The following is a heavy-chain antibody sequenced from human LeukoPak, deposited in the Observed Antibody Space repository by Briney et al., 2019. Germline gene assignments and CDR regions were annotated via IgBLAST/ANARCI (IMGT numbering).Heavy chain of an antibody. CDR3: ARKGWLQYYYYYMDV. D-gene: IGHD3-9*01. V-gene: IGHV3-7*01. CDR2: IKQDGSEK. Sequence: GGSQRLSCAASGFTFSSYWMSWVRQAPGKGLEWVANIKQDGSEKYYVDSVKGRFTISRDNAKNSLYLQMNSLRAEDTAVYYCARKGWLQYYYYYMDVWGKGTTVTVSS. CDR1: GFTFSSYW. J-gene: IGHJ6*03.